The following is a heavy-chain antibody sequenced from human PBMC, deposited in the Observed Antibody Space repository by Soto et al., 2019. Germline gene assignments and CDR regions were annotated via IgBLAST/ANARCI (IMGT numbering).Heavy chain of an antibody. CDR2: IYYSGST. Sequence: QVQLQESGPGLVKPSQTLSLTCTVSGGSISSGDYYWSWIRQPPGKGLEWIGYIYYSGSTYYNPSLKSRVTXXVXTXXNQFSLKLSSVTAADTAVYYCARDFLTTWYYGMDVWGQGTTVTVSS. CDR1: GGSISSGDYY. CDR3: ARDFLTTWYYGMDV. D-gene: IGHD3-22*01. V-gene: IGHV4-30-4*01. J-gene: IGHJ6*02.